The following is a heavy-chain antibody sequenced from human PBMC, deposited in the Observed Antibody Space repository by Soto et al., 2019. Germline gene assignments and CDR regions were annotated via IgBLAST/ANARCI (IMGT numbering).Heavy chain of an antibody. J-gene: IGHJ5*02. V-gene: IGHV4-30-4*01. CDR2: IYYSGST. CDR3: ARGASITIFGVVIIPNWFDP. D-gene: IGHD3-3*01. Sequence: SETLSLTCTVSGGSISIGDYYWSCVRQPPGKGLEWIGYIYYSGSTYYNPSLKSRVTISVDTSKNQFSLKLSSVTAADTAVYYCARGASITIFGVVIIPNWFDPWGQGTLVTVSS. CDR1: GGSISIGDYY.